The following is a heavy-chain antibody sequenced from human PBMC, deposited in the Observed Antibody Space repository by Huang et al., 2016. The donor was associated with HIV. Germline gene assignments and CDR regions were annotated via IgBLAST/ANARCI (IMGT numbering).Heavy chain of an antibody. CDR2: IIPNFGTT. Sequence: QVQLVQSGAEVKRPGSSVKVSCKASGGTFSTYAISWVRQAPEQGLEWMGGIIPNFGTTHSAQKFQGRVTITEDESTSTLDMELRSMRADDTANYYCAGFIASGIVPPEVPFDIWGQGTMVTVSS. D-gene: IGHD2-2*01. CDR3: AGFIASGIVPPEVPFDI. V-gene: IGHV1-69*13. CDR1: GGTFSTYA. J-gene: IGHJ3*02.